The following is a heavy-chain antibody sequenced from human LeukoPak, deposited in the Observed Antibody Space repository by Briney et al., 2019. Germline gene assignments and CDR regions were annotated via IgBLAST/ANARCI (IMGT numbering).Heavy chain of an antibody. Sequence: SETLSLTCAVYGGSFSGYYWSWIRQPPGKGLEWIGEINHSGSTNYNPSLKSRVTISVDTSKNQFSLKLSSVTAADTAVYYCAREEKVVTYWGQGTLVTVSS. CDR1: GGSFSGYY. CDR3: AREEKVVTY. V-gene: IGHV4-34*01. D-gene: IGHD4-23*01. J-gene: IGHJ4*02. CDR2: INHSGST.